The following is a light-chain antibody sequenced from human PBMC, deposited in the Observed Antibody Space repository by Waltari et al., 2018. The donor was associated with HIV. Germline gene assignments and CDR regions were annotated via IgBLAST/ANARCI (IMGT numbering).Light chain of an antibody. V-gene: IGKV4-1*01. CDR1: QSVLYSSKHKNY. CDR3: QQYYSTPLT. J-gene: IGKJ4*01. CDR2: WAS. Sequence: DIVMTQSLDPLAVSLRERATLNRKSSQSVLYSSKHKNYLAWYQQKPGQPPKLLIYWASTRESGVPDRFSGSGSGTDFTLTISSLQAEDVAVYYCQQYYSTPLTFGGGTKVEIK.